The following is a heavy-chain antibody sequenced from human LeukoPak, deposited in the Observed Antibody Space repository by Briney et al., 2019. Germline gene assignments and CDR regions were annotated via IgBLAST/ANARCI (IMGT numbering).Heavy chain of an antibody. Sequence: SVKVSCKASGFTFTSSAMQWVRQARGQRLEWIGWIVVGSGNTNYAQKFQERVTITRDMSTSTAYMELSSLRSEDTAVYYCAADFKEQWLAPRSFDIWGQGTMVTVSS. V-gene: IGHV1-58*02. CDR3: AADFKEQWLAPRSFDI. CDR2: IVVGSGNT. CDR1: GFTFTSSA. J-gene: IGHJ3*02. D-gene: IGHD6-19*01.